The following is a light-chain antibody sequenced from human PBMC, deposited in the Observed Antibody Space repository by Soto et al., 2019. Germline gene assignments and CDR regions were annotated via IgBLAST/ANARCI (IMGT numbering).Light chain of an antibody. CDR2: DVT. V-gene: IGLV2-14*01. CDR1: SSDVGGYNF. Sequence: QSALTQPASVSGSPGQSITIXCTGTSSDVGGYNFVSWYQQYPGKAPKLMIHDVTSRPSGVSNRFSGSKSGTTASLTISGLQAEDEADYYCCSYASSTSYVFGTGTKLTVL. CDR3: CSYASSTSYV. J-gene: IGLJ1*01.